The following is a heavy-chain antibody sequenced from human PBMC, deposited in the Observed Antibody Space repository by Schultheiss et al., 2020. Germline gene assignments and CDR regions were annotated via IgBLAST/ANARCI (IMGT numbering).Heavy chain of an antibody. Sequence: GGSLRLSCAASGFTFSSYAMSWVRQAPGKGLEWVSAISGSGGSTYYADSVRGRFTISRDSAQNSVFLQMNSLRAEDTAVYYCAREGGYGDYGFDYWGQGTLVTVSS. D-gene: IGHD4-17*01. CDR2: ISGSGGST. CDR3: AREGGYGDYGFDY. J-gene: IGHJ4*02. V-gene: IGHV3-23*01. CDR1: GFTFSSYA.